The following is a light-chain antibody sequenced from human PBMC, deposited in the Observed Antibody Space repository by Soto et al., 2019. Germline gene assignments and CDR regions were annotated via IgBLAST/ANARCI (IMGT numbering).Light chain of an antibody. J-gene: IGLJ1*01. Sequence: QAVVTQPPSASGTPGQRVTISCSGSSSNIGSNYVYWYQQLPGTAPKLLIYSNNQRPSGVPDRFSGSKSDTSASLAISGLRSEDEADYYCSSYTTSSTPSYVFGTGTKVTVL. CDR3: SSYTTSSTPSYV. CDR2: SNN. CDR1: SSNIGSNY. V-gene: IGLV1-47*02.